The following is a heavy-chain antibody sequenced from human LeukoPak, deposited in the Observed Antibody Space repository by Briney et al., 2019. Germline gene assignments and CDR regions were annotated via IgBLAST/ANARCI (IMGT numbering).Heavy chain of an antibody. CDR1: GFTSSDYY. D-gene: IGHD5-18*01. J-gene: IGHJ4*02. V-gene: IGHV3-11*06. CDR2: ISSSSSYT. CDR3: ARAEVDTAMVTWFDY. Sequence: PGGSLRLSCAASGFTSSDYYMSWIRQAPGKGLEWVSYISSSSSYTNYADSVKGRFTISRDNAKNSLYLQMNSLRAEDTAVYYCARAEVDTAMVTWFDYWGQGTLVTVSS.